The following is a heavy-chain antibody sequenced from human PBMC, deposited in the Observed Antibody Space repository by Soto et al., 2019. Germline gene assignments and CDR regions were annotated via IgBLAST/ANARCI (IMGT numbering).Heavy chain of an antibody. D-gene: IGHD1-20*01. CDR2: TSYDESSK. J-gene: IGHJ4*02. Sequence: QVQLVESGGGVVQPGRSLRLSCAASGFTFSLYGMHWVRQAPGKGLEWVALTSYDESSKYYAGSVKGRFTISRDNSKNTLYLQMNSLRAEDTAVYYCAKDRLLDITARKLEDWGQETLVTVS. CDR3: AKDRLLDITARKLED. CDR1: GFTFSLYG. V-gene: IGHV3-30*18.